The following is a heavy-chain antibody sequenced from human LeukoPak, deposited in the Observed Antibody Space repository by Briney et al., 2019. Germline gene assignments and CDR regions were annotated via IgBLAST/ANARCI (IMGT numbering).Heavy chain of an antibody. CDR3: ARGPYKYDGSGAFDI. D-gene: IGHD3-22*01. CDR2: IYTSGST. J-gene: IGHJ3*02. CDR1: GDSISSGDYY. V-gene: IGHV4-61*02. Sequence: SQTLSLTCTVSGDSISSGDYYWSWIRQPAGNGLEWIGRIYTSGSTNYNPSLKSRVTISVDTSKNQFSLKLTSVTAADTAVYYCARGPYKYDGSGAFDIWGQGTMVTVSS.